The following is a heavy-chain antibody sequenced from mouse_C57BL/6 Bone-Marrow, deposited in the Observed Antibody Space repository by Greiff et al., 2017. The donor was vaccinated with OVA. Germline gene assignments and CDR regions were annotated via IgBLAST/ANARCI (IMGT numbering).Heavy chain of an antibody. CDR1: GFTFSDFY. V-gene: IGHV5-12*01. CDR2: ISNGGGST. Sequence: EVKLQESWGGLVQPGGSLKLSCAASGFTFSDFYMYWIRQTPEKRLEWVAYISNGGGSTYYPDTVKGRFTISRDNAKNTLYLQMSRLKSEDTAMYYCARLDAMDYWGQGTSVTVSS. J-gene: IGHJ4*01. CDR3: ARLDAMDY.